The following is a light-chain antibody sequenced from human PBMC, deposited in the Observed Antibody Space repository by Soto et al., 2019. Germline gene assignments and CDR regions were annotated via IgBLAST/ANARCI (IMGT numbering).Light chain of an antibody. CDR3: QQYHSYWT. CDR2: DAS. V-gene: IGKV1-5*01. Sequence: DIQMTQAPSTLSASLGDRVIITCRASQSINGWLAWYQQKPGKAPKLLIYDASSLESGVPQRFSGSGSGTEFTLTISSLRTDDFSTYYCQQYHSYWTFGQGTKVDIK. CDR1: QSINGW. J-gene: IGKJ1*01.